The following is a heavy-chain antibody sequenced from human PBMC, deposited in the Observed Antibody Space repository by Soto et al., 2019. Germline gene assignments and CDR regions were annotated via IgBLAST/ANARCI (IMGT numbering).Heavy chain of an antibody. J-gene: IGHJ6*02. D-gene: IGHD1-26*01. CDR2: IYSAGNT. CDR1: GFTVSSNY. V-gene: IGHV3-66*01. Sequence: EVQLVESGGDLVQPGGSLRLSCAASGFTVSSNYMSWVRQAPGKGLELISIIYSAGNTSYADSVKGRFTISRDNSKNTLYRKLKSLGAEDTAVYYCARDFVVGGPTINYYYGMDVWGQGTTVTVSS. CDR3: ARDFVVGGPTINYYYGMDV.